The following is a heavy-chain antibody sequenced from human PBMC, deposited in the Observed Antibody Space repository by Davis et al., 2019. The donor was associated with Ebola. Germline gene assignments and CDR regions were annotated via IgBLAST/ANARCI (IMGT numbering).Heavy chain of an antibody. J-gene: IGHJ4*02. V-gene: IGHV3-23*01. Sequence: PGGSLRLSCETSGFIFRNYVMSWVRQAPGKGLEWVSTFGTGGDTYYADSVKGRFAISRDNSKKTLYLQMNSLRAEDAAVYYCAKNAGGTTTRFITSWGQGTLVTVSS. CDR2: FGTGGDT. D-gene: IGHD3-22*01. CDR1: GFIFRNYV. CDR3: AKNAGGTTTRFITS.